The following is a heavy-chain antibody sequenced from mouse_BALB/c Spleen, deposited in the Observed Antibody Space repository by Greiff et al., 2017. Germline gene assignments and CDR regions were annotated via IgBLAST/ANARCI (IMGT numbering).Heavy chain of an antibody. CDR3: AREYGNYVGFAY. CDR2: INPSNGRT. CDR1: GYTFTSYW. V-gene: IGHV1S81*02. Sequence: VKLQQPGAELVKPGASVKLSCKASGYTFTSYWMHWVKQRPGQGLEWIGEINPSNGRTNYNEKFKSKATLTVDKSSSTAYMQLSSLTSEDSAVYYCAREYGNYVGFAYWGQGTLVTVSA. J-gene: IGHJ3*01. D-gene: IGHD2-10*02.